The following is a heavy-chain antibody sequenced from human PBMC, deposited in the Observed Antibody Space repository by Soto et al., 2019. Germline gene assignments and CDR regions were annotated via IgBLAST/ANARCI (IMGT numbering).Heavy chain of an antibody. D-gene: IGHD2-8*01. V-gene: IGHV4-59*02. CDR1: GDSVTNYF. CDR3: ARDPGYCTNGVCPIFDF. CDR2: MYHGGRT. J-gene: IGHJ4*02. Sequence: PSETLTLTCTVSGDSVTNYFWSWIRQPPGKGLEWIGHMYHGGRTNYSPSLKSRVTMSLDSSRNQFSLNLGSVTAADTAVYFCARDPGYCTNGVCPIFDFWGQGLLVTVSS.